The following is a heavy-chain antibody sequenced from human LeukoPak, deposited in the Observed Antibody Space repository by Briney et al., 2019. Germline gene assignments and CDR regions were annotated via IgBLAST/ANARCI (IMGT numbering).Heavy chain of an antibody. J-gene: IGHJ4*02. CDR1: GFTFSSYW. V-gene: IGHV3-74*01. Sequence: GGSLRLSCAASGFTFSSYWMHWVRQAPGKGLVWVSRINSDGSSTSYADSVKGRFTISRDNAKNTLYLQMNSLRAEDTAVYYCARKTGSYYYFDSWGQGTLVTVCS. D-gene: IGHD1-26*01. CDR2: INSDGSST. CDR3: ARKTGSYYYFDS.